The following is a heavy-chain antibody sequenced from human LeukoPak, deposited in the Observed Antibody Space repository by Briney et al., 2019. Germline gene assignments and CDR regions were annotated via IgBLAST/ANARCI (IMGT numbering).Heavy chain of an antibody. Sequence: SETLSLTCTVSGGSISSSSYYWGWIRQPPGKGLEWIGSIYYGGSTYYNPSLKSRVTISVDTSKNQFSLKLSSVTAADAAVYYCARRPYYGSGKGAFDIWGQGTMVTVSS. CDR1: GGSISSSSYY. CDR2: IYYGGST. J-gene: IGHJ3*02. D-gene: IGHD3-10*01. V-gene: IGHV4-39*07. CDR3: ARRPYYGSGKGAFDI.